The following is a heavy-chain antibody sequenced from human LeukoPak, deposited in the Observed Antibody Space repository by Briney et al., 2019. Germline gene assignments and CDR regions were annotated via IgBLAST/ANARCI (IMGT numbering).Heavy chain of an antibody. Sequence: ASVKVSCKASGYSFNNYGISWVRQAPGQGLEWMGWISVNNGNTTYAQRFQGRVTMTTDTSTSTAYMELRSLTSDDTAVYFCARQQYRQLDYWGQGTLVIVSS. CDR3: ARQQYRQLDY. J-gene: IGHJ4*02. V-gene: IGHV1-18*01. D-gene: IGHD1-1*01. CDR2: ISVNNGNT. CDR1: GYSFNNYG.